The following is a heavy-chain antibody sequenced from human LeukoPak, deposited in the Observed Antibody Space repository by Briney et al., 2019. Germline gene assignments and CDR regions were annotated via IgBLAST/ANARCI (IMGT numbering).Heavy chain of an antibody. CDR2: FDPEEGVT. Sequence: GASVKVSCKTSGYTFTELSMQWVRQAPGKGLEWMGGFDPEEGVTIYAQKFQGRVTMTEDTSTDTAYMELSSLRSEDTAVYYCAVVPAIKDYMDVWGKGTTVTVSS. J-gene: IGHJ6*03. CDR1: GYTFTELS. CDR3: AVVPAIKDYMDV. V-gene: IGHV1-24*01. D-gene: IGHD2-2*01.